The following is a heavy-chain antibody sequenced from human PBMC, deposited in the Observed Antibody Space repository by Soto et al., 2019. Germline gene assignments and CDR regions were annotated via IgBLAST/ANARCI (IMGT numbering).Heavy chain of an antibody. CDR2: ISAYNGNT. V-gene: IGHV1-18*01. Sequence: VASVKVSCKASGYTFTSYGISWVRQAPGQGLEWMGWISAYNGNTNYAQKLQGRVTMTTDTSTSTAYMELSRLRSDDTAVYYCARDGELLSSHYFDYWGQGTLVTVSS. CDR1: GYTFTSYG. J-gene: IGHJ4*02. D-gene: IGHD2-2*01. CDR3: ARDGELLSSHYFDY.